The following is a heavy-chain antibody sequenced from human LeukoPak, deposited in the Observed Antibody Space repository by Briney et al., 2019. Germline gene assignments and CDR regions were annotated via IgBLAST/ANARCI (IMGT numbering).Heavy chain of an antibody. CDR2: IHNSGDKT. Sequence: GGSLRLSCAASGFTFSSYAMSWVRQAPGKGLEWVSSIHNSGDKTFYSDSVRGRFTISRDNSKYTLYLQMNSLRAEDTAVYYCARVEHELRFLEWLYHWGQGTLVTVSS. D-gene: IGHD3-3*01. CDR3: ARVEHELRFLEWLYH. V-gene: IGHV3-23*01. CDR1: GFTFSSYA. J-gene: IGHJ5*02.